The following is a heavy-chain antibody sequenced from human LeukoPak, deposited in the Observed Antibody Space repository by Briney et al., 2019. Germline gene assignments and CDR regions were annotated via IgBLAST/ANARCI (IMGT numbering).Heavy chain of an antibody. D-gene: IGHD2-15*01. CDR3: ARSSCSGGSCYLGGDAFDI. CDR2: IWYDGSNK. V-gene: IGHV3-33*01. J-gene: IGHJ3*02. Sequence: GGSLRLSCAASGFTFSSYGMHWVRQAPGKGLEWVAVIWYDGSNKYYADSVKGRFTISRDNSKNTLYLQMNSLRAEDTAVYYCARSSCSGGSCYLGGDAFDIWGQGTMVTVSS. CDR1: GFTFSSYG.